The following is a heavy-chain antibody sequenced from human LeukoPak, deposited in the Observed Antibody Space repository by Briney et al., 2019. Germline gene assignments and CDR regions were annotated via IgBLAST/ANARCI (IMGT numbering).Heavy chain of an antibody. CDR3: ARGYADSSDWAGDAFDI. Sequence: PPETLSLTCAVFGGSFNGHFWSWIRQPPGQGLEWIGEINDSGRTYVNPSFQSRLTMTVDTSRNQFSLNLSSVAAADTAVYFCARGYADSSDWAGDAFDIWGPGTMVSVSS. CDR2: INDSGRT. D-gene: IGHD2-21*01. J-gene: IGHJ3*02. V-gene: IGHV4-34*01. CDR1: GGSFNGHF.